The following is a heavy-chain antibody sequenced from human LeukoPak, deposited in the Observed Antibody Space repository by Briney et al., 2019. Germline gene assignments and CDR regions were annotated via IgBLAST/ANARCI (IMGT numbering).Heavy chain of an antibody. D-gene: IGHD2-2*01. CDR1: GGSVCSGSHY. V-gene: IGHV4-61*01. Sequence: SETLSLTCTVSGGSVCSGSHYWSWIRQPPGKGLEWIGYIYYSGSTNYTPSLKTRVSISVDTSKNPSSLRLRSATAADTAIYYCARVLRDCISTTCYVNWCDLWGRGTPGSVST. CDR3: ARVLRDCISTTCYVNWCDL. J-gene: IGHJ5*02. CDR2: IYYSGST.